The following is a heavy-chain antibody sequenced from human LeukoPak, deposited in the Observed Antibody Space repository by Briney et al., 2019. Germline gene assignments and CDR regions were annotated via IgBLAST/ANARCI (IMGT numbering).Heavy chain of an antibody. CDR1: GLTFSNAW. V-gene: IGHV3-15*01. Sequence: GGSLRLSCAASGLTFSNAWMSWVRQAPGKGLEWVGRIKSKTDGGTTDYAAPVKGRFTISRDDSKNTLYLQMNSLKTEDTAVYYCTRRGDGYNSWLYYHYYMDVWGKGTTVTVSS. D-gene: IGHD5-24*01. J-gene: IGHJ6*03. CDR3: TRRGDGYNSWLYYHYYMDV. CDR2: IKSKTDGGTT.